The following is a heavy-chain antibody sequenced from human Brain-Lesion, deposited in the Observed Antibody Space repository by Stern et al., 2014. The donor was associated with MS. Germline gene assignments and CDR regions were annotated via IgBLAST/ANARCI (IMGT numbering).Heavy chain of an antibody. CDR2: ISYSGNT. J-gene: IGHJ4*02. CDR1: GGAVSSGDRY. V-gene: IGHV4-31*03. CDR3: ARVTEFLRFFYPDY. Sequence: VQLVQSGPGLVKPSQTLSLTCTVSGGAVSSGDRYWSWIRQHPEKGLEWIGYISYSGNTYYKPSLESRVTISMDRSKNQFSLKLRSVTAADTAVYYCARVTEFLRFFYPDYWGQGIRVTVSS. D-gene: IGHD3-3*01.